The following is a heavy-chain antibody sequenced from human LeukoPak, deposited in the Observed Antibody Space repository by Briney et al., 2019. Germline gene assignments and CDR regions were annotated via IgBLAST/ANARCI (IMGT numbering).Heavy chain of an antibody. D-gene: IGHD3-16*02. CDR2: IYYSGST. CDR1: GGSISSGDYS. Sequence: SQTLSLTCTVSGGSISSGDYSWRWIRQPPGKGLEWIGYIYYSGSTYYNPSLKSRVTISVDTSKNQFSLKLSSVTAADTAVYYCARATQGNYVWGSYRYLVYFDYWGQGTLVTVSS. CDR3: ARATQGNYVWGSYRYLVYFDY. J-gene: IGHJ4*02. V-gene: IGHV4-30-4*01.